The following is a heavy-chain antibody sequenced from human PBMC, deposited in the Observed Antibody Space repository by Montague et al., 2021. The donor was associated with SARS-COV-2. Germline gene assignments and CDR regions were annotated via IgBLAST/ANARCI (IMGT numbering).Heavy chain of an antibody. Sequence: SLRLSCAASGFTFSTYPMHWVRQAPGKGLEWLVVISYDGSKKDYADSVKGRFTISRDNSENMLYLQMNSLRAEDTAVYYCAKEQYSSSWSDFDYWGRGTLVTVSS. CDR3: AKEQYSSSWSDFDY. CDR2: ISYDGSKK. V-gene: IGHV3-30*04. D-gene: IGHD6-13*01. CDR1: GFTFSTYP. J-gene: IGHJ4*02.